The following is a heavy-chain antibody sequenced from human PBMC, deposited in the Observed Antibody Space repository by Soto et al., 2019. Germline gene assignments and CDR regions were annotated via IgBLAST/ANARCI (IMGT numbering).Heavy chain of an antibody. CDR3: VRDSPYSGAWWGCFNL. V-gene: IGHV3-66*01. J-gene: IGHJ5*02. CDR1: GFTVGSNY. Sequence: DVQLVESGGGLVHPGGSLRLSCVASGFTVGSNYMSWVRQAPGKGLEWVSVIYRAGNTNYADSVKGRFTMSRDNSITMLYLQMNSLRGEDTAVYYCVRDSPYSGAWWGCFNLWGQGTLVTVSS. CDR2: IYRAGNT. D-gene: IGHD6-13*01.